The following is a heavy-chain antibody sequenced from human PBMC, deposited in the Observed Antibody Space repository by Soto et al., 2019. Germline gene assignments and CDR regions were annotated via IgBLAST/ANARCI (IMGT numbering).Heavy chain of an antibody. Sequence: QVQLVQSGAEVKKPGSSVKVSCKASGGTFSSYTISWVRQAPGQGLEWMGRIIPILGIANYAQKFQGRVTITADKSTSTAYMELSSLRSEDTAVYYCARDLGYYYDSSGYYYVDWGQGTLVTVSS. CDR1: GGTFSSYT. CDR3: ARDLGYYYDSSGYYYVD. D-gene: IGHD3-22*01. V-gene: IGHV1-69*08. CDR2: IIPILGIA. J-gene: IGHJ4*02.